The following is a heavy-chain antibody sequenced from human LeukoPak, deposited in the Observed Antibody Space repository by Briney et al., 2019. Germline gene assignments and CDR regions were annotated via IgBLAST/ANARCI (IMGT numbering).Heavy chain of an antibody. CDR2: INHSGST. CDR3: ARGTDLVVVVAATNTQFDY. V-gene: IGHV4-34*01. CDR1: GGSFSGYY. Sequence: PSETLPLTCAVYGGSFSGYYWSWIRQPPGKGLEWIGEINHSGSTNYNPSPKSRVTISVDTSKNQFSLKLSSVTAADTAVYYCARGTDLVVVVAATNTQFDYLGQGTLVTVSS. D-gene: IGHD2-15*01. J-gene: IGHJ4*02.